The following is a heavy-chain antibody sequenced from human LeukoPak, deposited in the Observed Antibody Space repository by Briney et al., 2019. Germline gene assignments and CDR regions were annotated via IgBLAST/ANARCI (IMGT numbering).Heavy chain of an antibody. CDR3: ARHYYGDYEGWFDP. J-gene: IGHJ5*02. CDR1: GGSISSYY. CDR2: ISYSGST. V-gene: IGHV4-59*08. D-gene: IGHD4-17*01. Sequence: SETLSLTCTVSGGSISSYYWSWLRQPPGKGLEWIGYISYSGSTNYNPSLKSRVTISVDTSKNQFSLKLSSVTAADTAVYYCARHYYGDYEGWFDPWGQGTLVTVSS.